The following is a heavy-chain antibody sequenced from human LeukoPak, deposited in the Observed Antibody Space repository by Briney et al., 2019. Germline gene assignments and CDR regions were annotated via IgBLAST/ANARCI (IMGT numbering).Heavy chain of an antibody. CDR1: GFTFSSYW. CDR2: ISPDGSTT. Sequence: GESLRLSCAASGFTFSSYWMHWVRQAPGKGLVWVSRISPDGSTTGHADSVKGRFTTSRDNAKNTLFLQMNSLRAEDTAVYYCARDRTDYYDSSGYYYGYWGQGTLVTVSS. J-gene: IGHJ4*02. CDR3: ARDRTDYYDSSGYYYGY. D-gene: IGHD3-22*01. V-gene: IGHV3-74*01.